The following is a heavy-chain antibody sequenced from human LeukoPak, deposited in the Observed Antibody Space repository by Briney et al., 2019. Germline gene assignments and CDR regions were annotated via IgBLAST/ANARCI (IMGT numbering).Heavy chain of an antibody. CDR2: IYTSGST. CDR1: GGSISSYY. J-gene: IGHJ5*02. CDR3: ARDEWISSSWVNWFDP. Sequence: SETLSLTCTVSGGSISSYYGSWIRQPAGKGLEWIGRIYTSGSTDYHPSLKSRVTMSVDTSQKQSSLTLRSVTAADTAVYYCARDEWISSSWVNWFDPWGQGTLVTVSS. D-gene: IGHD6-13*01. V-gene: IGHV4-4*07.